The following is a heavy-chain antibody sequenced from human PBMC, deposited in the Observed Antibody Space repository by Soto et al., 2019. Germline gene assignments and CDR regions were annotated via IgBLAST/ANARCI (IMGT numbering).Heavy chain of an antibody. V-gene: IGHV4-34*01. CDR3: AREAARPVYYYYMDV. D-gene: IGHD6-6*01. Sequence: PSETLSLTCAVYGGSFSGYYWSWIRQPPGKGLEWIGEINHSGSTNYNPSLKSRVTISVDTSKNQFSLKLSSVTAADTAVYYCAREAARPVYYYYMDVWGKGTTVTVSS. J-gene: IGHJ6*03. CDR2: INHSGST. CDR1: GGSFSGYY.